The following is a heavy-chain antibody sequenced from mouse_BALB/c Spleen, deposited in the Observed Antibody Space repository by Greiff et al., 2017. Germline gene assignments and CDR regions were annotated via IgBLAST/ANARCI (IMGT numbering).Heavy chain of an antibody. CDR1: GFTFSSFG. J-gene: IGHJ1*01. V-gene: IGHV5-17*02. D-gene: IGHD1-1*01. CDR3: ARSTTVVRWYFDV. Sequence: EVQLQQSGGGLVQPGGSRKLSCAASGFTFSSFGMHWVRQAPEKGLEWVAYISSGSSTIYYADTVKGRFTISRDNPKNTLFLQMTSLRSEDTAMYYCARSTTVVRWYFDVWGAGTTVTVSS. CDR2: ISSGSSTI.